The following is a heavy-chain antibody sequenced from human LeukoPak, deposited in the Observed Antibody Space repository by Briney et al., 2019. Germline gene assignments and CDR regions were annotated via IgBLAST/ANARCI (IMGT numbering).Heavy chain of an antibody. D-gene: IGHD3-9*01. CDR2: ISGSGGST. Sequence: PGGSLRLSCAASGFTFSSYAMSWVRQAPGKGLEWVSAISGSGGSTYYADSVKGRFTISRDNSKNTLYLQMNSLRAEDTAVYYCTKDHISCVGAGCLLHEDWGQGTLVTVSS. CDR3: TKDHISCVGAGCLLHED. V-gene: IGHV3-23*01. J-gene: IGHJ4*02. CDR1: GFTFSSYA.